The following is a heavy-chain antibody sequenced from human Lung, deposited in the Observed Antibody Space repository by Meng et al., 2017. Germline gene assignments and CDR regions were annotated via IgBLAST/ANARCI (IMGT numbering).Heavy chain of an antibody. CDR3: ARARSSGYYTTTVFTDY. D-gene: IGHD3-22*01. CDR2: ISYHGSSK. J-gene: IGHJ4*02. Sequence: GESLKISCAASGFTFSTYAMYWVRQAPGKGLKWVAVISYHGSSKYYADSVKGRFTISRDNSKNTLYLQMDSLRPEDTAVYYCARARSSGYYTTTVFTDYWGQGTLVTVSS. V-gene: IGHV3-30*01. CDR1: GFTFSTYA.